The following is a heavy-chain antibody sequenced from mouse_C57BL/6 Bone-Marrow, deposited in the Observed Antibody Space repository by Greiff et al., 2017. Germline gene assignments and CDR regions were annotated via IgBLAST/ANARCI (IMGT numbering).Heavy chain of an antibody. CDR3: ARGRPPFAY. CDR1: GFSLTSYG. J-gene: IGHJ3*01. Sequence: VQLQQSGPGLVQPSQSLSITCTVSGFSLTSYGVHWVRQSPGKGLEWLGVIWSGGSTDYNAAFISRLSISKDNSKSQVFFKMNSLQADDTAIYYCARGRPPFAYWGQGTLVTVSA. CDR2: IWSGGST. V-gene: IGHV2-2*01.